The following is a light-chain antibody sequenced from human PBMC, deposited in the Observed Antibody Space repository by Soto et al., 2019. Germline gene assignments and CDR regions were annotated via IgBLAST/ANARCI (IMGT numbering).Light chain of an antibody. CDR2: DVS. V-gene: IGLV2-14*01. J-gene: IGLJ1*01. Sequence: QSVLTQPASVSGSPGQSITISCAGTSSDVGGYNYVSWYQQHPGKAPKLMIYDVSNRPSGVSNRFSGSKSGNTAPLTISGLQAEDEADYYCSSYTSSRNYVFGTGTRSPS. CDR1: SSDVGGYNY. CDR3: SSYTSSRNYV.